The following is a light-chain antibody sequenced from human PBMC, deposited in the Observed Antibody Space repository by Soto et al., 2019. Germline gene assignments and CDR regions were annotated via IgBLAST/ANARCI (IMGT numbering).Light chain of an antibody. CDR3: CSFAGTNTFV. CDR1: SSDVGSYNL. Sequence: QSALTQPASVSGSPGQSITLSCTGTSSDVGSYNLVSWYQQHPGKAPKLMIYEGSKRPSGVPNRFSGSKSGNTASLTISGLRAEDEADYYCCSFAGTNTFVFGPGTKVTV. J-gene: IGLJ1*01. V-gene: IGLV2-23*03. CDR2: EGS.